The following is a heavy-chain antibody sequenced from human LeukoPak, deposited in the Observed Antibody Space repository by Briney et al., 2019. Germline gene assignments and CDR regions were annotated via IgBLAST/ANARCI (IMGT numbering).Heavy chain of an antibody. CDR3: AREWGGGAAAQVVDY. D-gene: IGHD6-13*01. CDR2: IYYSGST. Sequence: SQTLSLTCTVSGGSISSGGYYWSWFRQHPGKGLEWIGYIYYSGSTYYNPSLKSRVTISVDTSKNQFSLKLSSVTAADTAVYYCAREWGGGAAAQVVDYWGQGTLVTVSS. CDR1: GGSISSGGYY. J-gene: IGHJ4*02. V-gene: IGHV4-31*03.